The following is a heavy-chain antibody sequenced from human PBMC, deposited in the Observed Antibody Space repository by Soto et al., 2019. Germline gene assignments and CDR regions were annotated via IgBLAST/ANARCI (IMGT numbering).Heavy chain of an antibody. J-gene: IGHJ4*02. CDR2: IRRKAYGGTT. V-gene: IGHV3-49*04. Sequence: SLRLSCSASGFNFGAYAMSWVRQPPGEGLEWVGFIRRKAYGGTTDYAASVKGRFTISRDDSKSIAYLQMNSLKIENTAVYYCTRSLAIDFDSWGQGTLVTVSS. CDR1: GFNFGAYA. CDR3: TRSLAIDFDS.